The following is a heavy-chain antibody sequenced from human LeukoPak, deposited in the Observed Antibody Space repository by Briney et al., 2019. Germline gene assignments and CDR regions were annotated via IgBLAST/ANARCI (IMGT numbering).Heavy chain of an antibody. V-gene: IGHV4-59*08. D-gene: IGHD4-17*01. CDR3: ARHHYDHFGDYVFDY. J-gene: IGHJ4*02. CDR2: ISYSGST. CDR1: GDSISSYY. Sequence: SETLSLTCTVSGDSISSYYWSWIRQPPGKGLEWIGYISYSGSTNYNPSLKSRVTISVDTSKNQFSLKLSSVTAADTAVYYCARHHYDHFGDYVFDYWGQGTLVTVSS.